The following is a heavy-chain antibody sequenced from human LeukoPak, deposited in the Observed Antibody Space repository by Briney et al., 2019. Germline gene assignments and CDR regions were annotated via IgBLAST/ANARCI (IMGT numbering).Heavy chain of an antibody. J-gene: IGHJ4*02. Sequence: PGGSLRLSSAASGFTFSSYGMHWVRQAPGKGLEWVAFIRYDGSNKYYADSVKGRFTISRDNSENTLYLQMNSLRAEDTAVYYCAKAPKQWLVLELGYWGQGTLVTVSS. CDR2: IRYDGSNK. CDR1: GFTFSSYG. D-gene: IGHD6-19*01. V-gene: IGHV3-30*02. CDR3: AKAPKQWLVLELGY.